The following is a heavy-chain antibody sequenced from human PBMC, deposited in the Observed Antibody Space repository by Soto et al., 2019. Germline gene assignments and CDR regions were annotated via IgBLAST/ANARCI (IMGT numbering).Heavy chain of an antibody. D-gene: IGHD1-26*01. V-gene: IGHV4-30-2*01. J-gene: IGHJ4*02. CDR3: ARGGGSDSFDY. CDR1: GASITYGGYS. CDR2: INHLETT. Sequence: PSETLSLTCTVSGASITYGGYSWSWIRQTPGKGLEWIGYINHLETTFYNPSFESRLTLSIDRTKNQFSLNLNSMSAADRAVYFCARGGGSDSFDYWGQGILVTGS.